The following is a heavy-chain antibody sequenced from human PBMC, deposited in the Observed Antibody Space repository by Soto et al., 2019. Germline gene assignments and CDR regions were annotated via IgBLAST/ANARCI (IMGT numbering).Heavy chain of an antibody. Sequence: SETLSLTCTVSGGSINTFYWSWVRQPAGKGLEWIGRIFSSGSTSFNPSLESRVAMSVDTSKNHFSLNLSSVTAADMAVYYCAREGSYSAYNFAHGIQLWSFDFWGHGAAMTV. CDR1: GGSINTFY. D-gene: IGHD5-12*01. J-gene: IGHJ4*01. CDR3: AREGSYSAYNFAHGIQLWSFDF. CDR2: IFSSGST. V-gene: IGHV4-4*07.